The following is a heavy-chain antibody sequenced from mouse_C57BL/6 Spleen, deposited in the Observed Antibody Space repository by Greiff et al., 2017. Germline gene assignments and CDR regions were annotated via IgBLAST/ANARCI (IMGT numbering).Heavy chain of an antibody. V-gene: IGHV1-82*01. CDR2: IYPGDGDT. CDR3: AGYFDV. Sequence: VKVVESGPELVKPGASVKISCKASGYAFSSSWMNWVKQRPGKGLEWIGRIYPGDGDTNYNGKFKGKATLTADKSSSTAYMQLSSLTSEDSAVYFCAGYFDVGGTGTTVTVSS. CDR1: GYAFSSSW. J-gene: IGHJ1*03.